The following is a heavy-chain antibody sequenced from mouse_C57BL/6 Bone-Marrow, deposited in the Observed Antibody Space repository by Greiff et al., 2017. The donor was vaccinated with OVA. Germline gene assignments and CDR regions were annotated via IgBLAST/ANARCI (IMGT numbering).Heavy chain of an antibody. Sequence: VQLQQSGPVLVKPGASVKMSCKASGYTFTDYYMNWVKQSHGKSLEWIGVINPYNGGTSYNQKFKGKATLTVDKSSSTAYMELNSLTSEDSAVYYCARWPYDSNYEDYGYWYFDVWGTGTTVTVSS. V-gene: IGHV1-19*01. CDR3: ARWPYDSNYEDYGYWYFDV. D-gene: IGHD2-5*01. J-gene: IGHJ1*03. CDR2: INPYNGGT. CDR1: GYTFTDYY.